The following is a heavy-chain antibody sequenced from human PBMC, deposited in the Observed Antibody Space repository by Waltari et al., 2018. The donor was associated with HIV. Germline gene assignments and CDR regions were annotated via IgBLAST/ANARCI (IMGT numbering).Heavy chain of an antibody. CDR2: INPNSGNT. V-gene: IGHV1-2*02. D-gene: IGHD3-22*01. Sequence: QVQLVQSGAEVKKPGASVKVSCKASGYTFTDYYMTWVRQAPGQGLEWRGWINPNSGNTIYAQNFQGRVSMTRDTSIRTAYMELSRLRSDDTAVYYCARDLIFYYDTSDYYPFDYWGQGTLVTVSS. CDR3: ARDLIFYYDTSDYYPFDY. J-gene: IGHJ4*02. CDR1: GYTFTDYY.